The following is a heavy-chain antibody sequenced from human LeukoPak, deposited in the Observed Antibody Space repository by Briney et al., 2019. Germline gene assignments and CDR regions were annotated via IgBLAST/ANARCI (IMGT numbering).Heavy chain of an antibody. CDR3: VRGGLLGY. J-gene: IGHJ4*02. D-gene: IGHD3/OR15-3a*01. Sequence: TGGSLGFSCAAPGLTFSSYELNWVGKAPGRGLEWVSYIGGSGRTIYYTDSVKGRFTISRDNAKNSLYLQMNSLRAEDTAVYYCVRGGLLGYWGQGTLVTVSS. CDR1: GLTFSSYE. CDR2: IGGSGRTI. V-gene: IGHV3-48*03.